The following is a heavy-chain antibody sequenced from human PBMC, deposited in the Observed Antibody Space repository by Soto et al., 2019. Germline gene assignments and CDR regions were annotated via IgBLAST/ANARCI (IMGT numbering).Heavy chain of an antibody. CDR1: GFTFRTYG. Sequence: QVQLVESGXXXVQPGRSLRLSCAASGFTFRTYGMHWVRQAPGKGXXXXXXXSXTGINKYYADSVKGRFTISRDNSRDTLFLQMNSLRGEDTAIYYCAKVIRADSTSSNFYYYSGLDVWGQWTTVTVSS. D-gene: IGHD6-6*01. V-gene: IGHV3-30*18. CDR2: XSXTGINK. CDR3: AKVIRADSTSSNFYYYSGLDV. J-gene: IGHJ6*02.